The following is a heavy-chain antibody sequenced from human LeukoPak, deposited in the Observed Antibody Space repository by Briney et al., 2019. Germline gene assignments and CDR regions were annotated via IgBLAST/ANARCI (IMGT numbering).Heavy chain of an antibody. J-gene: IGHJ4*02. CDR3: ARDQEGFDY. CDR1: GYTFTSNY. V-gene: IGHV1-46*01. Sequence: ASVKVSCKASGYTFTSNYIHWVRQAPGQGLEWMGMIYPRDGSTSYAQKFQGRVTVTRDTFTSTVHMELSGLRSEDTAVYYCARDQEGFDYWGQGTLVTVSS. CDR2: IYPRDGST.